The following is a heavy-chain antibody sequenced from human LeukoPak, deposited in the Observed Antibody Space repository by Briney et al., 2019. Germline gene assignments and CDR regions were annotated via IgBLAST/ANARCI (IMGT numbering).Heavy chain of an antibody. J-gene: IGHJ4*02. CDR1: GGSLRGFY. CDR3: ARGTVPYYYGSWSYRD. D-gene: IGHD3-10*01. CDR2: INHSGST. V-gene: IGHV4-34*01. Sequence: SETLSLTCAVFGGSLRGFYRSWIRQPPGKGLEWIGEINHSGSTNFNRSLKSRVTISEDTAKNQCSLKVTSVTAGDTAVYYCARGTVPYYYGSWSYRDWGQGTLVTVSS.